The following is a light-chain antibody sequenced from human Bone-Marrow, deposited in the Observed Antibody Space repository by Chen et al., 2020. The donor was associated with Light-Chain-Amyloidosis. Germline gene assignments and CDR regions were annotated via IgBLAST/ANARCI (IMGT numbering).Light chain of an antibody. V-gene: IGLV2-14*01. J-gene: IGLJ1*01. CDR3: SSYTITNTLV. CDR1: SGDGGGDNH. Sequence: QSALTQPASESRSPGQSLTNSCTGTSGDGGGDNHVSWYQQHPDKAPKLKIYEVTNRPSWVPDRFSGSKSDNTASLTISGLQTEDEADYFCSSYTITNTLVFGSGTRVTVL. CDR2: EVT.